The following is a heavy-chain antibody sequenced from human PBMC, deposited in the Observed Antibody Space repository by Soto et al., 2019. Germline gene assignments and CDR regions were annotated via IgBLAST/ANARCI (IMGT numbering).Heavy chain of an antibody. D-gene: IGHD6-6*01. V-gene: IGHV4-30-4*01. CDR1: GGSISSGDYY. CDR3: AVSIGARYFDY. J-gene: IGHJ4*02. Sequence: SETLSLTCTVSGGSISSGDYYWSWIRQPPGKGLEWIGYIYYSGSTYYNPSLKSRVTIPVDTSKNQFSLKLSSVTAADTAVYYCAVSIGARYFDYWGQGTLVTVSS. CDR2: IYYSGST.